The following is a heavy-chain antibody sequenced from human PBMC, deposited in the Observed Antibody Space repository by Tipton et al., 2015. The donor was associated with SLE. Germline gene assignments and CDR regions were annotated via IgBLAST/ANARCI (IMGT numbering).Heavy chain of an antibody. D-gene: IGHD3-9*01. CDR2: IYYSEST. Sequence: TLSLTCTVSGGSISSSSYYWGWIRQPPGQGLEWIGYIYYSESTNYNPSLKRRVTISVDTSKNQFSLKLSSVTAADTAVYYCAGLRGILTGPRGAFDIWGQGTMVTVSS. V-gene: IGHV4-61*05. J-gene: IGHJ3*02. CDR3: AGLRGILTGPRGAFDI. CDR1: GGSISSSSYY.